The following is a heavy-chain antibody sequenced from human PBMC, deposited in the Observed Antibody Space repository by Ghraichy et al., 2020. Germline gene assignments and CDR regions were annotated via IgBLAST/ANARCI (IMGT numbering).Heavy chain of an antibody. CDR3: ARRRLDDRGGVDY. Sequence: SETLSLTCAVYGGSFSGYYWCWIRQPPGKGLEWIGEINHSGSTNYNPSLKSRVTISVDTSKNQFSLKLSSVTAADTAVYYCARRRLDDRGGVDYWGQGTLVTVSS. CDR1: GGSFSGYY. CDR2: INHSGST. J-gene: IGHJ4*02. V-gene: IGHV4-34*01. D-gene: IGHD3-22*01.